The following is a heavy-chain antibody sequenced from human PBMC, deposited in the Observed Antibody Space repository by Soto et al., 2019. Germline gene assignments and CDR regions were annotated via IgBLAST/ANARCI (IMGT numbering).Heavy chain of an antibody. CDR2: VNHSGST. D-gene: IGHD2-15*01. Sequence: SETLCLTCAVYGGTFSGCYWSWIRQPLGKGLEWIGEVNHSGSTNYNPSLKSRVTISVDTSKNQFSLKLSSVTAADTAVYYCARGGSTYYYGMDVWGQGTTVT. V-gene: IGHV4-34*01. CDR1: GGTFSGCY. CDR3: ARGGSTYYYGMDV. J-gene: IGHJ6*02.